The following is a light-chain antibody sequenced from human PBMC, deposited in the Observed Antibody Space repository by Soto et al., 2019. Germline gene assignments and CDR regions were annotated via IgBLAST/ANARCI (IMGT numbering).Light chain of an antibody. CDR2: YDS. CDR1: NIESKS. V-gene: IGLV3-21*04. CDR3: QVWDSSSDHWV. Sequence: SSELTQPPSVSVAPGKTARITCGGNNIESKSVHWYQQKPGQAPVLVIYYDSDRPSGIPERLSGSNSGNTATLTISRVEAGDEADYYCQVWDSSSDHWVFGGGTKVTVL. J-gene: IGLJ3*02.